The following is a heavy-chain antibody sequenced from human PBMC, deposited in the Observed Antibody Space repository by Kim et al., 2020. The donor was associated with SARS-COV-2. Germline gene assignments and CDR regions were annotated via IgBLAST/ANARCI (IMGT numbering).Heavy chain of an antibody. D-gene: IGHD2-15*01. Sequence: GGSLRLSCAASGFTFSSYSMNWVRQAPGKGLEWVSYISSSSSTIYYADSVKGRFTISRDNAKNSLYLQMNSLRAEDTAVYYCARDKERPDSILDYWGQGTLVTVSS. V-gene: IGHV3-48*04. CDR1: GFTFSSYS. CDR2: ISSSSSTI. J-gene: IGHJ4*02. CDR3: ARDKERPDSILDY.